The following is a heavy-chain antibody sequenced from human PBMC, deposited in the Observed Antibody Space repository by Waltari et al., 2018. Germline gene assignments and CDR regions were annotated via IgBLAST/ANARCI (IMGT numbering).Heavy chain of an antibody. Sequence: VQLVQSGAEVRRPGESLKISCKTSGYSFLTYCISWVRQMPGKGLAWMGAIVPSVSDTRYSQAFKCQVTISAENSISTAYLKWSSLKASDSATYYCARRYSGSWDTFDYWGQGVLVTVSS. D-gene: IGHD6-13*01. CDR2: IVPSVSDT. CDR1: GYSFLTYC. CDR3: ARRYSGSWDTFDY. J-gene: IGHJ4*02. V-gene: IGHV5-51*01.